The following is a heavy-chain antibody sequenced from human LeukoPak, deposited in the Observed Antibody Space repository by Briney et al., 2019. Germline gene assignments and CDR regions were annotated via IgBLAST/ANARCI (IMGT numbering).Heavy chain of an antibody. CDR3: ARGSKQWAP. CDR2: IDYSGST. D-gene: IGHD6-19*01. CDR1: GGSISSYY. V-gene: IGHV4-59*01. J-gene: IGHJ5*02. Sequence: SETLSLTCTVSGGSISSYYWSWIRQPPGKGLEWIGYIDYSGSTNYNPSLKSRVTISVDTSKNQFSLKLSSVTAADTAVYYCARGSKQWAPWGQGTLVTVSS.